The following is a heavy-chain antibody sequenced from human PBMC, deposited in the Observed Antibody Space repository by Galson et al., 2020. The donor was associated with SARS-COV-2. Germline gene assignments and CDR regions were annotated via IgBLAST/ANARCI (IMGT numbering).Heavy chain of an antibody. D-gene: IGHD2-8*02. CDR2: IYPGDSST. Sequence: HGESLKISCETSGYNFLSYLIAWVRQMPGKGLEWMGVIYPGDSSTRYSPSFQGQVSISADTSISTAYLQWSSLRASDTATYYCARQAPYCSGGHCHDVFDVWAQGTMVTVSS. V-gene: IGHV5-51*01. J-gene: IGHJ3*01. CDR3: ARQAPYCSGGHCHDVFDV. CDR1: GYNFLSYL.